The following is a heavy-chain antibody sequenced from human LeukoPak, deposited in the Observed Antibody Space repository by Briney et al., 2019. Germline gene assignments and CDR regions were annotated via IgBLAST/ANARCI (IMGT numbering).Heavy chain of an antibody. D-gene: IGHD6-19*01. CDR2: IIPIFGTA. Sequence: SVKVSCKASGGTFSSYAISWVRQAPGQGLEWMGGIIPIFGTAIYAQKFKGRVTMTEDTSTDTAYMELSSLRSEDTAVYYCATSPILIAVAGSIDYWGQGTLVTVSS. CDR3: ATSPILIAVAGSIDY. J-gene: IGHJ4*02. V-gene: IGHV1-69*06. CDR1: GGTFSSYA.